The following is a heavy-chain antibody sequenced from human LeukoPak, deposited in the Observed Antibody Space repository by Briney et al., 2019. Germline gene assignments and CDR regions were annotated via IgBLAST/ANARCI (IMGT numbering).Heavy chain of an antibody. CDR3: ARTSSWYYFDY. V-gene: IGHV4-31*03. D-gene: IGHD6-13*01. J-gene: IGHJ4*02. CDR2: IYYSGST. Sequence: PSETLSLTCTVSGGSISSGGHYWSWIRQHPGKGLEWIGYIYYSGSTYYNPSLKSRVTISVDTSKNQFSLKLSSVTAADTAVYYCARTSSWYYFDYWGQGTLVTVSS. CDR1: GGSISSGGHY.